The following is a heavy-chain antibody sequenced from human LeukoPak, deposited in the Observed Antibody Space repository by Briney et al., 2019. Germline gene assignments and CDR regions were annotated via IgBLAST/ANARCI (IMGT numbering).Heavy chain of an antibody. V-gene: IGHV4-4*02. J-gene: IGHJ6*02. CDR3: ARDLMVVGHYYGMDV. D-gene: IGHD2-15*01. CDR2: IYHSGST. CDR1: GGSISSSNW. Sequence: SETLSLTCAVSGGSISSSNWWSWVRQPPGKGLEWIGEIYHSGSTNYNPSLKSRVTISVDKSKNQFSLKLSSVTAADTAVYYCARDLMVVGHYYGMDVWGQGTTVTVSS.